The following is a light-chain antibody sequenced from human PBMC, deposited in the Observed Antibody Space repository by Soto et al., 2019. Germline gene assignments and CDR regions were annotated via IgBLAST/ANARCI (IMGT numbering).Light chain of an antibody. V-gene: IGKV1-5*03. Sequence: DIQMTQSPSTLSASVGDRVTITCRASQSINNWLAWYQQKPGKAPKRLIYEASSLLSGVPSRFSGSGSGTEFTLTISSLQPDDFADYYCQQYDSDSSTFGQGTKLDI. CDR3: QQYDSDSST. J-gene: IGKJ2*01. CDR2: EAS. CDR1: QSINNW.